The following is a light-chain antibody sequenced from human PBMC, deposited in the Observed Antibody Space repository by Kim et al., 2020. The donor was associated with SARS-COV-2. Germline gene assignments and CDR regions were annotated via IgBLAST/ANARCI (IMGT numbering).Light chain of an antibody. Sequence: FASVGDRVTITCRASQAIRKYVAWYQQRPGKIPKLLIHAVSTLQSGVPSRFSGGGSGTDFTLTIRGLQPEDVATYYCQTYDTVPYNFGQGTKLEI. CDR3: QTYDTVPYN. V-gene: IGKV1-27*01. CDR2: AVS. J-gene: IGKJ2*01. CDR1: QAIRKY.